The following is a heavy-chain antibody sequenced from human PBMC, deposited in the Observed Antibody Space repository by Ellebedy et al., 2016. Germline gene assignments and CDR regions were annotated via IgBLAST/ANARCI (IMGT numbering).Heavy chain of an antibody. Sequence: ASVKVSCXASGYTFTIHYMHWVRQAPGQGLEWMGIINPRSSTTKSAQKFQGRVTMTIDTSTSTAYMELSSLRSEDTAVYYCARVEGDYGGYYYYYMDVWGKGTTVTVSS. V-gene: IGHV1-46*01. CDR3: ARVEGDYGGYYYYYMDV. CDR2: INPRSSTT. CDR1: GYTFTIHY. D-gene: IGHD4-23*01. J-gene: IGHJ6*03.